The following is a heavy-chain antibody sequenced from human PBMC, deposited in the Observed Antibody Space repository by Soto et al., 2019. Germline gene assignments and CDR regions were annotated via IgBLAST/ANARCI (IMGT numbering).Heavy chain of an antibody. J-gene: IGHJ6*02. Sequence: GGSLRLSCAASGFTFSSYWMHWVRQAPGKGLVWVSRINSDGSSTSYADSVKGRFTISRDNAKNTLYLQMNSLRAEDTAVYYCARDTPRLWNFWSGYYVSDYYYYGMDVWGQGTTVTVSS. D-gene: IGHD3-3*01. CDR3: ARDTPRLWNFWSGYYVSDYYYYGMDV. V-gene: IGHV3-74*01. CDR1: GFTFSSYW. CDR2: INSDGSST.